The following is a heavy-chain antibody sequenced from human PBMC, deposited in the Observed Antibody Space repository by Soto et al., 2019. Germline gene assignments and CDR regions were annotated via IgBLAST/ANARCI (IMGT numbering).Heavy chain of an antibody. D-gene: IGHD2-15*01. Sequence: GGSLRLSCAASGFTFSSYAMSWVRQAPGKGLEWVSAISGSGGSTYYADSVKGRFTISRDNSKNTLYLQMNSLSAEDTAVYYCAKRGGSSKGAFDYWGQGTLVTVSS. CDR2: ISGSGGST. V-gene: IGHV3-23*01. J-gene: IGHJ4*02. CDR1: GFTFSSYA. CDR3: AKRGGSSKGAFDY.